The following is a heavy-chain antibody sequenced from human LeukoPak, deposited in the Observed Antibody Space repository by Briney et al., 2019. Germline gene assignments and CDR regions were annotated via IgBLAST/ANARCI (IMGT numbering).Heavy chain of an antibody. CDR2: FYPDDSDT. CDR3: ARGQDGSGTLLDY. D-gene: IGHD3-10*01. J-gene: IGHJ4*02. CDR1: EDTFTGYW. V-gene: IGHV5-51*01. Sequence: GESLKISCKGSEDTFTGYWIAWVRQMSGKGLEWMGIFYPDDSDTRYSPSFQGQVTISADKSISTAYLQWSSLKASDTAMYYCARGQDGSGTLLDYWGQGTLVTVSS.